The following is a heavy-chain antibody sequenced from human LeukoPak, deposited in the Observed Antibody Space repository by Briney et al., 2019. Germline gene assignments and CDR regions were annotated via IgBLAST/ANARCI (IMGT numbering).Heavy chain of an antibody. V-gene: IGHV3-20*04. J-gene: IGHJ4*02. CDR3: ARDSVRAAAGTLDY. CDR1: GFTFDDYG. Sequence: PGGSLRLSCAASGFTFDDYGLSWVRQAPGKGLEWVSTINWNGGSTGYADSVKGRFTISRDNAKNSLYLQMNSLRAEDTAVYYCARDSVRAAAGTLDYWGQGTLVTVSS. D-gene: IGHD6-13*01. CDR2: INWNGGST.